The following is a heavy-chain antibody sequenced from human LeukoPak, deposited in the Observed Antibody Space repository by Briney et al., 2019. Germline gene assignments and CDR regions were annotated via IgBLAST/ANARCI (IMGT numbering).Heavy chain of an antibody. Sequence: ASVTVSCKASGYTFTSYGISWVRQAPGQGLEWMGWISAYNGNTNYAQKLQGRVTMTTDTSTSTAYMELRSLRSDDTAVYYCARIIAARRGYYYYYYMDVWGKGTTVTVSS. V-gene: IGHV1-18*01. J-gene: IGHJ6*03. CDR2: ISAYNGNT. CDR3: ARIIAARRGYYYYYYMDV. D-gene: IGHD6-6*01. CDR1: GYTFTSYG.